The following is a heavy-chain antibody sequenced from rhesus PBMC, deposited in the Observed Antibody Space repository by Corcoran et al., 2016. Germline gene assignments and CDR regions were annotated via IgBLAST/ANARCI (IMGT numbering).Heavy chain of an antibody. D-gene: IGHD3-16*01. CDR3: ARNPSGAYYYFDY. V-gene: IGHV4-165*02. CDR1: GGSISGFN. J-gene: IGHJ4*01. CDR2: FGGSTGNT. Sequence: QVQLQESGPGLLKPSETLSLTCGGSGGSISGFNWNWIRQSPGTGLECIGYFGGSTGNTYYNPSLKSRVTISADTSNNQFSLKLNSVTAADTAVYYCARNPSGAYYYFDYWGQGVLVTVSS.